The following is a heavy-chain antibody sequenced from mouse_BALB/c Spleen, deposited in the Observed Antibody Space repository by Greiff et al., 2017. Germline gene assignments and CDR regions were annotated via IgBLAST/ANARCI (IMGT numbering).Heavy chain of an antibody. CDR3: GRRNYPYAMDY. V-gene: IGHV1-37*01. CDR2: INPYNGDT. D-gene: IGHD2-1*01. J-gene: IGHJ4*01. CDR1: GYSFTGYF. Sequence: VHVKQSGPELVKPGASVKISCKASGYSFTGYFMNWVKQSHGKSLEWIGRINPYNGDTFYNQKFKGKATLTVDKSSSTAHMELLSLTSEDSAVYYCGRRNYPYAMDYWGQGTSVTVSS.